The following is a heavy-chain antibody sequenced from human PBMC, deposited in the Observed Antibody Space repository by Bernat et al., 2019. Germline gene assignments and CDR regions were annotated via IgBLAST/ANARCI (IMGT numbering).Heavy chain of an antibody. V-gene: IGHV3-74*01. J-gene: IGHJ4*02. D-gene: IGHD3-10*01. CDR1: GFTFSSYW. CDR2: INSDGSST. CDR3: VRTSGF. Sequence: EVQLVESGGGLVQPGGSLRLSCAASGFTFSSYWMHWVRQAPGKGLVWVSRINSDGSSTSYADSVKGRFTMSRENAKNMLYLQMNGLRAEDTAVYYCVRTSGFWGQGTLVTVSS.